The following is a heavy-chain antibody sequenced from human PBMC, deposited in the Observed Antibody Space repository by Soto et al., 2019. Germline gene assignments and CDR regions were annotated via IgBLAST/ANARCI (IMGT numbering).Heavy chain of an antibody. V-gene: IGHV4-31*11. Sequence: QLQLQESGPGLVKPSQTLSLTCAVSGGSISNGGYYWSWIRQHPGKGLEWIGSIYFSGSTYYNPSLKSRVTFSVATPKNQFSLKLSSVTAADTVVYDCARDSHSQQPNHRWGGGYMDVWGKGTTVTVSS. CDR2: IYFSGST. D-gene: IGHD6-13*01. J-gene: IGHJ6*03. CDR1: GGSISNGGYY. CDR3: ARDSHSQQPNHRWGGGYMDV.